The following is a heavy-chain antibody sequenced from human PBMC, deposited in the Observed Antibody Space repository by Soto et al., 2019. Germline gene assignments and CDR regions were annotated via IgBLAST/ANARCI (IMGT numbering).Heavy chain of an antibody. Sequence: QLVESGGGLVKPGGSLRVSCAASRFAFSSYSMHWVRQAPMKGLEWVASINSVAAYVYYADAVEGRFTISRDNAKNAAYMQMNSLRAEDTAVYYCTRDRSSFMRGRIRGPYGGLGVWGQGTTVLVS. CDR1: RFAFSSYS. CDR3: TRDRSSFMRGRIRGPYGGLGV. J-gene: IGHJ6*02. V-gene: IGHV3-21*01. D-gene: IGHD3-10*01. CDR2: INSVAAYV.